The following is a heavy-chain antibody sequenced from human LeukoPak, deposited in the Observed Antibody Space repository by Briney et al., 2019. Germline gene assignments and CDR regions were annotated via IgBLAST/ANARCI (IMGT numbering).Heavy chain of an antibody. Sequence: GGSLRLSCTASGFTFSSYGMHWVRQAPGKGLEWVAVIWYDGSNKYYADSVKGRFTISRDNSKNTLYLQMNSLRAEDTAVYYCARGPSYYDSSGLIDYWGQGTLVTVSS. CDR1: GFTFSSYG. CDR3: ARGPSYYDSSGLIDY. D-gene: IGHD3-22*01. V-gene: IGHV3-33*01. J-gene: IGHJ4*02. CDR2: IWYDGSNK.